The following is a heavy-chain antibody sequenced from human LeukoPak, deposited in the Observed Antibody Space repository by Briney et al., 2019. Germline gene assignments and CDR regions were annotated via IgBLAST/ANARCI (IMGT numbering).Heavy chain of an antibody. CDR1: GLTFSSHW. V-gene: IGHV3-74*01. J-gene: IGHJ5*02. CDR2: ITNDGSST. D-gene: IGHD6-13*01. Sequence: GGSLRLSCAASGLTFSSHWMHWVRQAPGKGLVWVSRITNDGSSTTYADSVKGRFTISRDNAKNMLYLQVNSLRAEDTAVYYCARAGYSSSWYSYWFDPWGQGTLVTVSS. CDR3: ARAGYSSSWYSYWFDP.